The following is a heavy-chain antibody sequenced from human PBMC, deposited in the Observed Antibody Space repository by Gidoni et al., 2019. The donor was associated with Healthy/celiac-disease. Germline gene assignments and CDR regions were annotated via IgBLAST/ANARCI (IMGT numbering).Heavy chain of an antibody. CDR3: AREMYYDILTGYRDYYYYGMDV. CDR1: GFTFSSYA. J-gene: IGHJ6*02. D-gene: IGHD3-9*01. V-gene: IGHV3-30-3*01. CDR2: ISYDGSNK. Sequence: QVQLVESGGGVVQPGRSLRLSCAASGFTFSSYAIHWVRQAPGKGLEWVDVISYDGSNKYYEDSVKGRFTISRDNSKNTRYLQMNSLRAEDTAVYYCAREMYYDILTGYRDYYYYGMDVWGQGTTVTVSS.